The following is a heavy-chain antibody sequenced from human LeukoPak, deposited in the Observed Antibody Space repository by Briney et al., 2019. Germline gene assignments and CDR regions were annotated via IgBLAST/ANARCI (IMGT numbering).Heavy chain of an antibody. CDR2: INSDGSST. V-gene: IGHV3-74*01. CDR3: AKGGATVIDY. CDR1: GFNFSNYW. J-gene: IGHJ4*02. D-gene: IGHD4-17*01. Sequence: GGSLRLYCSTTGFNFSNYWMHLVRQAAGNGLVWVSRINSDGSSTTSADSVKGRFTISRDNAKNTLYLQMNSLRAEDTAVYYCAKGGATVIDYWGQGTLVTVSS.